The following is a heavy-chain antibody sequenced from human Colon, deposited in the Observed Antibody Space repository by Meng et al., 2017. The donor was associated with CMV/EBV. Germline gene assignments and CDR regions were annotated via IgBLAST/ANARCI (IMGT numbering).Heavy chain of an antibody. CDR2: ISYDGRNK. D-gene: IGHD3-10*01. J-gene: IGHJ6*02. V-gene: IGHV3-30*04. CDR1: GFIFSSYA. Sequence: GESLKISCPASGFIFSSYAMHWVRQAPGTGLEWVAAISYDGRNKYHADSAKGRFTISRDNSKNTLYLQMDSLRVEDTAIYYCARPWFGAQYYSFSMAVWGQGTTVTVSS. CDR3: ARPWFGAQYYSFSMAV.